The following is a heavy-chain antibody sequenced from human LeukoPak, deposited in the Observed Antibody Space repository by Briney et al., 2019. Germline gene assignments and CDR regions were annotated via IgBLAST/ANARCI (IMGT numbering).Heavy chain of an antibody. CDR3: ARTTHYDSSGPYY. Sequence: SETLSLTCTVSGYPISMGYFWGWIRQPPGKGLEWIGSIFHTGYTFYDPSFKRRLTISVDTSKNEFSLKLSSVTAADTAVYYCARTTHYDSSGPYYWGQGTLVTVSS. D-gene: IGHD3-22*01. CDR1: GYPISMGYF. V-gene: IGHV4-38-2*02. CDR2: IFHTGYT. J-gene: IGHJ4*02.